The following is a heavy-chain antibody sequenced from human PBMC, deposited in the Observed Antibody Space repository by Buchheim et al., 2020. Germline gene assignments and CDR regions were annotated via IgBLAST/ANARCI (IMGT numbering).Heavy chain of an antibody. CDR1: GFSFSTNA. CDR2: IGGDGRS. J-gene: IGHJ4*02. V-gene: IGHV3-23*01. CDR3: AKDLHFWSGMDY. Sequence: DVQLLQSGGGLVQPGGSLRLSCAASGFSFSTNAMSWVRQAPGRGLEWVSGIGGDGRSHYADSVQGRFTISRDSSKDTLYLQVNGLRVEDTATYYCAKDLHFWSGMDYWGQGAL. D-gene: IGHD3-3*02.